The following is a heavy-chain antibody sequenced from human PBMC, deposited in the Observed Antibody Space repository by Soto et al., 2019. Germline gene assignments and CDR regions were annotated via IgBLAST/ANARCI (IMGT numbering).Heavy chain of an antibody. CDR3: ARDTDIVVVVAATDYYYGMDV. D-gene: IGHD2-15*01. J-gene: IGHJ6*02. CDR2: IIPIFGTA. Sequence: QVQLVQSGAEVKKPGSSVKVSCKASVGTFSSYAISWVRQAPGQGLEWMGGIIPIFGTANYAQKFQGRVTITADESTSTAYMELSSLRSEDTAVYYCARDTDIVVVVAATDYYYGMDVWGQGTTVTVSS. V-gene: IGHV1-69*12. CDR1: VGTFSSYA.